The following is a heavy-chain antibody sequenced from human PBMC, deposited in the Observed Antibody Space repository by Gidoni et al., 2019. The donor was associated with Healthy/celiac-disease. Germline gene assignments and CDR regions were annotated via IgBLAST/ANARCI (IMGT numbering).Heavy chain of an antibody. Sequence: QVQLQESGPGLVKPSGTLSLTCAVSGGSIRSSNWWSWVRQPPGKGLEWIGEIYHSGSNNYNPSLKSRVTISVDKSKNQFSLKLSSVTAADTAVYYCASYARAGTGPWDAFDIWGQGTMVTVSS. CDR1: GGSIRSSNW. V-gene: IGHV4-4*02. CDR2: IYHSGSN. CDR3: ASYARAGTGPWDAFDI. D-gene: IGHD6-19*01. J-gene: IGHJ3*02.